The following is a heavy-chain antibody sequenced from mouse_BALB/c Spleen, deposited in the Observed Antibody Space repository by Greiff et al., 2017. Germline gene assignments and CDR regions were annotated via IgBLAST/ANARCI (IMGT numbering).Heavy chain of an antibody. D-gene: IGHD2-1*01. Sequence: EVQLQQSGPGLVKPSQSLSLTCSVTGYSITSGYYWNWIRQFPGNKLEWMGYISYDGSNNYNPSLKNRISITRDTSKNQFFLKLNSVTTEDTATYYCACWDGKRYFDYWGQGTTLTVSS. CDR3: ACWDGKRYFDY. V-gene: IGHV3-6*02. CDR2: ISYDGSN. J-gene: IGHJ2*01. CDR1: GYSITSGYY.